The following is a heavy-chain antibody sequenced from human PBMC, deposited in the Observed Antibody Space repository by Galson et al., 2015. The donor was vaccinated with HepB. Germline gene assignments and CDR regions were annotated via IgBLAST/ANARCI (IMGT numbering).Heavy chain of an antibody. Sequence: SLRLSCAASGFTVSSNYMSWVRQAPGQGLEWVSVIYSGGSTIYYADTVKGRFTISRDNAKNSLYLQLNSLRAEDTAVYYCARSTGRYYYDSSGYPRPNFDYWGQGTLVTVSS. CDR2: IYSGGSTI. J-gene: IGHJ4*02. CDR1: GFTVSSNY. V-gene: IGHV3-66*01. CDR3: ARSTGRYYYDSSGYPRPNFDY. D-gene: IGHD3-22*01.